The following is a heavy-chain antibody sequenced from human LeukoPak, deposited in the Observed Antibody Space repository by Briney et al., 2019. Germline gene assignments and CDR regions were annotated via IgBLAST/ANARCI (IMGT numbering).Heavy chain of an antibody. J-gene: IGHJ4*02. Sequence: GGSLRLSCAASGFTFSTYSMNWVRQAPGKGLEWVSAISGDSDYIYYADSVKGRFTISRDNAKNSLYLQMNSLRADDTAVYYCARDRNSNGWSFDYWGQGTLVTVSS. V-gene: IGHV3-21*01. CDR3: ARDRNSNGWSFDY. CDR1: GFTFSTYS. D-gene: IGHD6-19*01. CDR2: ISGDSDYI.